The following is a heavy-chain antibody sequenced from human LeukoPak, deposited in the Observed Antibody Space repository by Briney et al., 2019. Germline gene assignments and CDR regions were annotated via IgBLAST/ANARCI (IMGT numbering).Heavy chain of an antibody. J-gene: IGHJ3*02. Sequence: SGTLSLTCAVSGGSVSSSNWWSWVRQPPGQGLEWIGYIYYSGSTYYNPSLKSRVTISVDTSKNQFSLKLSSVTAADTAVYYCARDPLDYGDYPYALDIWGQGTMVTVSS. CDR1: GGSVSSSNW. CDR3: ARDPLDYGDYPYALDI. V-gene: IGHV4-4*02. D-gene: IGHD4-17*01. CDR2: IYYSGST.